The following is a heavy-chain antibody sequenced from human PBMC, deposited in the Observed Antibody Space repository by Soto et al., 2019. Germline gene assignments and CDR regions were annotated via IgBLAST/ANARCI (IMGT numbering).Heavy chain of an antibody. D-gene: IGHD6-13*01. CDR2: FDPEDGET. CDR1: GYTLTELS. J-gene: IGHJ5*02. V-gene: IGHV1-24*01. Sequence: ALVKVSCKVSGYTLTELSMHWARQAPGKGLEWMGGFDPEDGETIYAQKFQGRVTMTEDTSTDTAYMELSSLRSEDTAVYYCAKLIAAAGTDWFDPWGQGTLVTVSS. CDR3: AKLIAAAGTDWFDP.